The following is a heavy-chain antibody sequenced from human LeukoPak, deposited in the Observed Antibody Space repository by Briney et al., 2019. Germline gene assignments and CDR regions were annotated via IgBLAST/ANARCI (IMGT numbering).Heavy chain of an antibody. CDR1: GFTFSNYA. D-gene: IGHD3-22*01. CDR3: AKALYYDGSGSSHRTFDY. CDR2: ISESGETI. J-gene: IGHJ4*02. Sequence: TGGSLRLSCAASGFTFSNYAMSWVRQAPEKGLEWVSAISESGETIYYADSVKGRFTISRDNSENTLYLQMNSLRAEDTALYYCAKALYYDGSGSSHRTFDYWGQGTLVTVSS. V-gene: IGHV3-23*01.